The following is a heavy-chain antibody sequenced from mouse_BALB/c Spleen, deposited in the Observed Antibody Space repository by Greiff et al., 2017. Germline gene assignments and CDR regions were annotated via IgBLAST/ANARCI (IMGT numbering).Heavy chain of an antibody. CDR3: ARRYDYAHYYAMDY. D-gene: IGHD2-4*01. CDR2: INPGSGGT. J-gene: IGHJ4*01. V-gene: IGHV1-54*01. CDR1: GYAFTNYL. Sequence: QVQLQQSGAELVRPGTSVKVSCKASGYAFTNYLIEWVKQRPGQGLEWIGVINPGSGGTNYNEKFKGKATLTADKSSSTAYMQLSSLTSDDSAVYFCARRYDYAHYYAMDYWGQGTSVTVSS.